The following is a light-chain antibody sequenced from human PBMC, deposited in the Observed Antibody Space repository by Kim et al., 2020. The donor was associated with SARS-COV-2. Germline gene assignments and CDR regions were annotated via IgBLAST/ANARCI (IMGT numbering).Light chain of an antibody. V-gene: IGLV2-8*01. Sequence: QSALTRPPSASGSPGQSVTISCTGTSRDVGGYNYVSWYQHHPGKAPKLMIYEVNKRPLGVPDRFSGSKSGNTASLTVSGLQAEDEAGYHCGSYAGSNNWVFGGGTQLTVL. CDR1: SRDVGGYNY. J-gene: IGLJ3*02. CDR2: EVN. CDR3: GSYAGSNNWV.